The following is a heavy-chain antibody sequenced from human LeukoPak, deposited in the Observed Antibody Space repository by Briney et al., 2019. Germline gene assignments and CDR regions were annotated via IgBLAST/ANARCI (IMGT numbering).Heavy chain of an antibody. CDR3: ARVGDYDILTGQGYYMDV. J-gene: IGHJ6*03. D-gene: IGHD3-9*01. Sequence: PSETLSLTCTVSGGSISSYYWSWIRQPAGKGLEWIGRIYTSGSTNYNPSLKSRVTMSVDTSKNQFSLELSSRTAPDTAVYYCARVGDYDILTGQGYYMDVWGKGTTVTVSS. V-gene: IGHV4-4*07. CDR1: GGSISSYY. CDR2: IYTSGST.